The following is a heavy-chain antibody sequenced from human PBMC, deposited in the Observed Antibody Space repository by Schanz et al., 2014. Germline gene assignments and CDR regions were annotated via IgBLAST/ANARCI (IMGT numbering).Heavy chain of an antibody. D-gene: IGHD2-8*02. CDR1: GFTFRGHA. CDR3: TRDRGALVIHNDALNL. Sequence: QVQLVESGGGVVQPGRSLRLSCAASGFTFRGHAMHWVRQAPGKGLEKVAAISTDGTNTYYAASVRGRFTISRDNSNNTVDLQLESLRPEATDGSYCTRDRGALVIHNDALNLWGQGTMVSVSS. CDR2: ISTDGTNT. J-gene: IGHJ3*01. V-gene: IGHV3-30*04.